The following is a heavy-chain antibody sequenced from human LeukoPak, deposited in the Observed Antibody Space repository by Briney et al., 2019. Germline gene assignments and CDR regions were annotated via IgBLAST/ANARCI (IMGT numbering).Heavy chain of an antibody. J-gene: IGHJ4*02. CDR3: ARDLGGKYYDSSGYSHFDY. CDR2: IIPIFGTA. CDR1: GGTFSSYA. Sequence: SVKVSCKASGGTFSSYAISWVRQAPGQGLEWMGGIIPIFGTANYAQKFQGRVTITADESTSTAYMELSSLRSEDTAVYYCARDLGGKYYDSSGYSHFDYWGQGTLVTVSS. V-gene: IGHV1-69*13. D-gene: IGHD3-22*01.